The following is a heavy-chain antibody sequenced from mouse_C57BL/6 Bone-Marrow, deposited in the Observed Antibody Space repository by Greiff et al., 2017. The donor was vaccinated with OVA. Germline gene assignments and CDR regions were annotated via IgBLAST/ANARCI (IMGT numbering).Heavy chain of an antibody. J-gene: IGHJ2*01. CDR2: INPSTGGT. CDR1: GYSFTGYY. Sequence: EVKLMESGPELVKPGASVKISCKASGYSFTGYYMHWVKQSSEKSLEWIGEINPSTGGTSYNQKFKGKATLTVDKSSSTAYMQLKSLTSEDSAVYYCARRGTVVATDFDYWGQGTTLTVSS. D-gene: IGHD1-1*01. V-gene: IGHV1-43*01. CDR3: ARRGTVVATDFDY.